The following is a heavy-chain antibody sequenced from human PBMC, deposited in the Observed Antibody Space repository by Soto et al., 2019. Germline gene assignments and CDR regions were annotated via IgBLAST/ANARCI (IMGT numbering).Heavy chain of an antibody. CDR2: IYYSGST. V-gene: IGHV4-39*01. D-gene: IGHD6-6*01. J-gene: IGHJ4*02. CDR1: GGSISSSSYY. CDR3: ARRASYSSSKEFDY. Sequence: QLQLQESGPGLVKPSETLSLTCTVSGGSISSSSYYWGWIRQPPGKGLEWIGSIYYSGSTYCNPSLKSRVTISVDTSKNQSSLKLSSVTAADTAVYYCARRASYSSSKEFDYWGQGTLVTVSS.